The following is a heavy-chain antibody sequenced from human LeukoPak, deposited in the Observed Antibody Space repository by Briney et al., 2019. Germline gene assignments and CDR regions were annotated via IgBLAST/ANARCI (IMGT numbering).Heavy chain of an antibody. Sequence: PGGSLRLSCAASGLTISSHYMSWVRQAPGKGLEWVSVIYGGGSTYYADSVKGRFTISRDNSKNTLYLQMNSLRAEDTAVYYCARAYCSSSCYSFDHWGQGTLVTVSS. J-gene: IGHJ4*02. CDR3: ARAYCSSSCYSFDH. D-gene: IGHD2-2*02. V-gene: IGHV3-53*01. CDR1: GLTISSHY. CDR2: IYGGGST.